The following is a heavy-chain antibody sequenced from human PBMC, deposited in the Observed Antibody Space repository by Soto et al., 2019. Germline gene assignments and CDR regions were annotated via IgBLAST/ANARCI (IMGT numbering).Heavy chain of an antibody. Sequence: GGSLRLYCAAYRFTFTRYAMSWVRQAPGQGLEWVSGISGSGDSTFYADSVKGRFTISRDNSKNTLYLNMNSLRAEDTAGYYCAIEFSYPPFDPWGQVTLVTVYS. D-gene: IGHD5-18*01. CDR3: AIEFSYPPFDP. J-gene: IGHJ5*02. CDR1: RFTFTRYA. CDR2: ISGSGDST. V-gene: IGHV3-23*01.